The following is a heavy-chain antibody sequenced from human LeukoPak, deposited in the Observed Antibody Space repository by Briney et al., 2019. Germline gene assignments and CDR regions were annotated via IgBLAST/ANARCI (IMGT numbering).Heavy chain of an antibody. J-gene: IGHJ4*02. CDR3: TSNYYGSGSYKDS. Sequence: GGSLRLSCAASGFTFSTYSMNWVRQAPGKGLEWVSSISSSSSYIYYADSVKGRFTISRDNAKNSLYLQMNSLRAEDTAVYYCTSNYYGSGSYKDSWGQGTLVTVSS. CDR2: ISSSSSYI. CDR1: GFTFSTYS. D-gene: IGHD3-10*01. V-gene: IGHV3-21*01.